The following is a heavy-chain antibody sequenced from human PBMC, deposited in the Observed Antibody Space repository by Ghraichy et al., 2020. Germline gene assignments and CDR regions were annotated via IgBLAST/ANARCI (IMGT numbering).Heavy chain of an antibody. V-gene: IGHV1-2*06. CDR1: GYTFTAYY. Sequence: ASVKVSCKASGYTFTAYYMNWVRQAPGQGLEWMGRISPNSGDTNYAKKFQGRVTMTRDTSISTVYMELSRLRSDDTAVYYCARDFFSSITAPNYYFGMDVWGQGTTVTVSS. J-gene: IGHJ6*02. CDR2: ISPNSGDT. D-gene: IGHD6-6*01. CDR3: ARDFFSSITAPNYYFGMDV.